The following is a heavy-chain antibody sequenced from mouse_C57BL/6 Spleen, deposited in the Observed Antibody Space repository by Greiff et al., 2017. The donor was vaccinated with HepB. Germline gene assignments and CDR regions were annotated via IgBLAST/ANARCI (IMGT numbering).Heavy chain of an antibody. V-gene: IGHV10-1*01. Sequence: EVQLVESGGGLVQPKGSLKLSCAASGFSFNTYAMNWVRQAPGKGLEWVARIRSKSNNYATYYADSVKDRFTISRDDSESMLYLQMNNLKTEDTAMYYCVREYYYGSPFAYWGQGTLVTVSA. CDR1: GFSFNTYA. D-gene: IGHD1-1*01. J-gene: IGHJ3*01. CDR3: VREYYYGSPFAY. CDR2: IRSKSNNYAT.